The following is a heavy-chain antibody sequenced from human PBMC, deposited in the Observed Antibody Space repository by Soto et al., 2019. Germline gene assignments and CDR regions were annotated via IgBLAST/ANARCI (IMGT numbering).Heavy chain of an antibody. D-gene: IGHD2-15*01. CDR2: IYPAGSDT. J-gene: IGHJ3*02. Sequence: GESLQISCNGSGYSFTGSWIGWVRQMPGKGLECMGIIYPAGSDTRYSPSIQGQVNISADKSTPSGYLQWSSLKASDIAIYFCARREFGGDGCDTWGKGTMVTVSS. CDR1: GYSFTGSW. CDR3: ARREFGGDGCDT. V-gene: IGHV5-51*01.